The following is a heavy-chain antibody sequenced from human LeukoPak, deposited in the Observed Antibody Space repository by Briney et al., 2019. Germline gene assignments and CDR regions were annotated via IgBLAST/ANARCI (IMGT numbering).Heavy chain of an antibody. CDR1: GFKFDDYP. D-gene: IGHD1-26*01. CDR3: AKDRALVGGPYVYYMDV. V-gene: IGHV3-9*01. CDR2: ISWNSGSK. J-gene: IGHJ6*03. Sequence: GGSLRLSCAASGFKFDDYPMHWVRQRPGKGLEWVSGISWNSGSKDYADSVKGRFTISRDNAKNSLYLQMNSLRPEDTALYYCAKDRALVGGPYVYYMDVWGNGTTVTVSS.